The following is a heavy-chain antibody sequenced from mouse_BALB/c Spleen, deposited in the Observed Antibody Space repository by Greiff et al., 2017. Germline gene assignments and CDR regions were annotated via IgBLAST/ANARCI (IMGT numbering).Heavy chain of an antibody. D-gene: IGHD2-1*01. CDR2: INPSSGYT. V-gene: IGHV1-4*02. CDR3: ARSDGNWYAMDY. J-gene: IGHJ4*01. Sequence: QVQLQQSAAELARPGASVKMSCKASGYTFTSYTMHWVKQRPGQGLEWIGYINPSSGYTEYNQKFKDKTTLTADKSSSTAYMQLSSLTSEDSAVYYCARSDGNWYAMDYWGQGTSVTVSS. CDR1: GYTFTSYT.